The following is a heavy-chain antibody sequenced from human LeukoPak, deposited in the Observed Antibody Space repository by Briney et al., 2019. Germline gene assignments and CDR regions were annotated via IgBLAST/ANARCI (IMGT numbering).Heavy chain of an antibody. J-gene: IGHJ4*02. CDR2: ISGGTT. Sequence: PGGSLRLSCTASGFTFGDYLMSWFRQGPGKGLEWIGFISGGTTEYAASVKGRFTISRDDSTSIAYLQMNSLTTEDTAAYYCSRGSGWLSVYWGQGTLVTVSS. D-gene: IGHD6-19*01. CDR3: SRGSGWLSVY. V-gene: IGHV3-49*03. CDR1: GFTFGDYL.